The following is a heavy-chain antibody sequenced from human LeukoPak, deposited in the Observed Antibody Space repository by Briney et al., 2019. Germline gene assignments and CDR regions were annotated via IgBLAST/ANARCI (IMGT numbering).Heavy chain of an antibody. CDR2: ISNDGSDK. V-gene: IGHV3-30*04. CDR3: ARGTYYYDTSGYYSGGLGY. D-gene: IGHD3-22*01. Sequence: PGGSLRLSCAASGFTFSNNAMHWVRQAPGKGLECVAVISNDGSDKYYADSVKGRFTISRDNSENTLYLQMNSLRAEDTAVYYCARGTYYYDTSGYYSGGLGYWGQGTLVTVSS. J-gene: IGHJ4*01. CDR1: GFTFSNNA.